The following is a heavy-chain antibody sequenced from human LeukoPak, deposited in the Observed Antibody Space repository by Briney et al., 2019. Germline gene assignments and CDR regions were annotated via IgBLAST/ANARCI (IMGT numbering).Heavy chain of an antibody. CDR1: GFTFSNYG. J-gene: IGHJ4*02. D-gene: IGHD5-18*01. V-gene: IGHV3-23*01. CDR2: IGGSGSYS. CDR3: AKETLQRWLPDY. Sequence: GGSLRLSCAASGFTFSNYGMSWVRQAPGKGLEWVSGIGGSGSYSYYADSVKGRFTISRDNSKNTLSLQMNSLRAEDTAVYYCAKETLQRWLPDYWGQGTLVTVSS.